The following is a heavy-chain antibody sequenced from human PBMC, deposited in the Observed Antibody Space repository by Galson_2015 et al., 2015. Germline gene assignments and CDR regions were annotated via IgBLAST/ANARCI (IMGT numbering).Heavy chain of an antibody. D-gene: IGHD3-22*01. CDR2: INPNSGGT. CDR3: ARDLHDYYDSSGYLTPLFDY. Sequence: SVKVSCKASGYTFTGYYMHWVRQAPGQGLEWMGWINPNSGGTNYTQKFQGWVTMTRDTSISTAYMELSRLRSDDTAVYYCARDLHDYYDSSGYLTPLFDYWGQGTLVTVSS. V-gene: IGHV1-2*04. CDR1: GYTFTGYY. J-gene: IGHJ4*02.